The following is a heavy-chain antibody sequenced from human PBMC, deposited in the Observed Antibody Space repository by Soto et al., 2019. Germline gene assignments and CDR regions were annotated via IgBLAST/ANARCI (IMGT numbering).Heavy chain of an antibody. Sequence: QVQLVESGGGVVQPGRSLRLSCAASGFIFSNYGIHWVRQAPGKGLEWVAVISYDGDYKYYADSVKGRFTISRDNSKNPLALQMNSLRDEDTAVYYCAKDIALVRGVIIDMDVWGQGTTFTVSS. CDR1: GFIFSNYG. CDR3: AKDIALVRGVIIDMDV. V-gene: IGHV3-30*18. J-gene: IGHJ6*02. CDR2: ISYDGDYK. D-gene: IGHD3-10*01.